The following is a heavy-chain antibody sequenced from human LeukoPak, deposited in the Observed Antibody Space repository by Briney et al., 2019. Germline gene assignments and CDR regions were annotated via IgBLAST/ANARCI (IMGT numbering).Heavy chain of an antibody. D-gene: IGHD2-2*03. CDR1: GYTFTGYY. J-gene: IGHJ4*02. V-gene: IGHV1-2*02. CDR2: INPNSGGT. Sequence: GASVKVSCKASGYTFTGYYMHWVQQAPGQGLEWMGWINPNSGGTNYAQKFQGRVTMTRDTSISTAYMELSRLRSDDTAVYYCASGYCSSTSCSKYYFDYWGQGTLVTVSS. CDR3: ASGYCSSTSCSKYYFDY.